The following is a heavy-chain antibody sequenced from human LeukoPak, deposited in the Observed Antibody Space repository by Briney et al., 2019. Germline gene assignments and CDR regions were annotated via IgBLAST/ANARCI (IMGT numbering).Heavy chain of an antibody. CDR1: GGSISSSSYY. J-gene: IGHJ4*02. V-gene: IGHV4-39*07. Sequence: PSETLSLTCTVSGGSISSSSYYWGWIRQPPGKGLEWIGSIYYSGSTYYNPSLKSRVTLSVDRSKNQFSLRLNSVTAADTAVYYCARDLGESLIWFGELWVVEDYWGQGTLVTVSS. CDR2: IYYSGST. D-gene: IGHD3-10*01. CDR3: ARDLGESLIWFGELWVVEDY.